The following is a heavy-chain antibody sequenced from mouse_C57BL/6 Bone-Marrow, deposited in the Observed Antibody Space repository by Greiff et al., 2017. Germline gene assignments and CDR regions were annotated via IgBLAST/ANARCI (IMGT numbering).Heavy chain of an antibody. CDR1: GYTFTDYE. J-gene: IGHJ4*01. CDR3: TREGVLYYRNYGAMDY. Sequence: QVQLQQSGAELVRPGASVTLSCKASGYTFTDYEMHWVKQTPVHGLEWIGAIDPETGGTAYNQKFKGKAILTADKSSSTAYMELRSLTSEDSAVYYGTREGVLYYRNYGAMDYWGQGTSVTVSS. V-gene: IGHV1-15*01. CDR2: IDPETGGT. D-gene: IGHD2-5*01.